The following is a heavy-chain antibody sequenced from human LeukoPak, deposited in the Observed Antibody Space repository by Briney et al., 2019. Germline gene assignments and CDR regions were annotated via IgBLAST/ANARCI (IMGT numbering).Heavy chain of an antibody. CDR3: AASSAGPNWFDP. V-gene: IGHV3-7*02. D-gene: IGHD6-25*01. CDR2: IKQDGSEK. J-gene: IGHJ5*02. Sequence: PGGSLRLSCAASGFTFSSHWMSWVRQAPGKGLEWVANIKQDGSEKYYVDSVKGRFTISRDNAKNTLYLQMNSLRAEDTAVYYCAASSAGPNWFDPWGQGTLVTVSS. CDR1: GFTFSSHW.